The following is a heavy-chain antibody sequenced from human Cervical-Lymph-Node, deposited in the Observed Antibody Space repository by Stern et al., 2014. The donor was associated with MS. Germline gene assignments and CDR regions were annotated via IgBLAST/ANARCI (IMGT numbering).Heavy chain of an antibody. J-gene: IGHJ6*02. CDR3: ARDSRDYLNYYGLDV. D-gene: IGHD4-17*01. Sequence: QVQLVQSGGGVVQPGRSLRLACATSGFTFSYYGMAWGRQAPGKGLGGVAILWYEENKTSYTDSVKGRFTISRDTSKNTLYLQMDNLRAEDTAVYYCARDSRDYLNYYGLDVWGQGTTVTVS. CDR1: GFTFSYYG. V-gene: IGHV3-33*01. CDR2: LWYEENKT.